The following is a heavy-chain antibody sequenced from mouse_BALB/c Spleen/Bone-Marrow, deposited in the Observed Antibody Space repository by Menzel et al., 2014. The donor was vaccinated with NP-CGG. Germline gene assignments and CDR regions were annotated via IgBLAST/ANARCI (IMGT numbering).Heavy chain of an antibody. Sequence: VQLQQSGPELVRPGVSVKISCKDSGYTFTDYAMHWVKQSHAKSLEWIGVISTYSGNTNYNQKFKGKATMTVDKSSSTAYMELARLTSEDSAIYYCARSGYGYDWFAYWGQGTLVTVSA. CDR2: ISTYSGNT. CDR1: GYTFTDYA. CDR3: ARSGYGYDWFAY. D-gene: IGHD2-2*01. J-gene: IGHJ3*01. V-gene: IGHV1-67*01.